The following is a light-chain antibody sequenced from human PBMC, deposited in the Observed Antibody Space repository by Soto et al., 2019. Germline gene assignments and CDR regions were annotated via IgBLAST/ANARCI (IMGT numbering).Light chain of an antibody. V-gene: IGKV3-20*01. J-gene: IGKJ1*01. CDR1: QSVSGIH. Sequence: EIVLTQSPGTLSLSPGERATLSCRASQSVSGIHFAWYQQKPGQAPRLLLYGASNRATGTPDRFSASGSGTDFTLTISRLEPEDVAVYYCQQYGSSPPWTFGQGTKVQIK. CDR3: QQYGSSPPWT. CDR2: GAS.